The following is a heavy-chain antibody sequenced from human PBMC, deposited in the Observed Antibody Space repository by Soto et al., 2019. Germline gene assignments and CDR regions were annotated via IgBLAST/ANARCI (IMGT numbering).Heavy chain of an antibody. Sequence: EVHLVQSGAEVIEPGEFLKISCKGSGYTFATHWIAWVRQMPGKGLEWMGIIYPGDSDTRYSPSFQGQVTISADKSFSTAYLQWSSLKASDTAIYFCARLELTGLDNWGQGTPVTVSS. CDR2: IYPGDSDT. CDR1: GYTFATHW. V-gene: IGHV5-51*01. J-gene: IGHJ4*02. D-gene: IGHD3-9*01. CDR3: ARLELTGLDN.